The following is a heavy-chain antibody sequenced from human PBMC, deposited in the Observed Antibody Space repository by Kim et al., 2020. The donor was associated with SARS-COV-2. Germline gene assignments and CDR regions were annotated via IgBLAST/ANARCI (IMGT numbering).Heavy chain of an antibody. CDR2: IRSKANSYAT. Sequence: GGSLRLSCEASGFTFSDSAMYWVRQASGKGLEWVGRIRSKANSYATAYDVSVKGRFIISRDDSKNTAYLQMNSLKTEDTAIYYCTRVPPYSNSWWDAFD. D-gene: IGHD6-13*01. J-gene: IGHJ3*02. CDR1: GFTFSDSA. CDR3: TRVPPYSNSWWDAFD. V-gene: IGHV3-73*01.